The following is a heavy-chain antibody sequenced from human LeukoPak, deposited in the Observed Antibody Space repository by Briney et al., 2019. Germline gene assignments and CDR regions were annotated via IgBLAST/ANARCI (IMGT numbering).Heavy chain of an antibody. V-gene: IGHV3-49*05. Sequence: KPGRSLRLSCTASGFTFGDYAMSWFRQAPGKGLEWVTFIRSKRYGGTTEYAASVKGRFTISRDDSKSIAYLQMNSLKTEDTAVYYCSREGVGAYKNHAFDIWGQGTMVTVSS. D-gene: IGHD1-26*01. CDR1: GFTFGDYA. CDR3: SREGVGAYKNHAFDI. J-gene: IGHJ3*02. CDR2: IRSKRYGGTT.